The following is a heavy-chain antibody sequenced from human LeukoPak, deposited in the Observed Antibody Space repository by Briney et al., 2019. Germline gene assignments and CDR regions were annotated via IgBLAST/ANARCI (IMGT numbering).Heavy chain of an antibody. CDR2: INHSGST. CDR3: ARVLTVTTPFDY. D-gene: IGHD4-17*01. V-gene: IGHV4-34*01. J-gene: IGHJ4*02. CDR1: GGSISGYY. Sequence: SETLSLTCTVSGGSISGYYWSWIRQPPGKGLEWIGEINHSGSTNYNPSLKSRVTISVDTSKNQFSLKLSSVTAADTAVYYCARVLTVTTPFDYWGQGTLVTVSS.